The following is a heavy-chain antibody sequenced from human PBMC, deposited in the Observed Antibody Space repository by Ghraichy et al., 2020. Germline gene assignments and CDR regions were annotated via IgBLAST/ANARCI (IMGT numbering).Heavy chain of an antibody. J-gene: IGHJ5*02. Sequence: GGSLRLSCAASGFTFSSYWMHWVRQAPGKGLVWVSRIKIDGGSTNYADSVKGRFTISRDNAKNTLYLQMNSLRAEDTALYYCVRGKPRDEYSNYGVFDTWGQGTLVTVSS. V-gene: IGHV3-74*01. CDR1: GFTFSSYW. CDR2: IKIDGGST. CDR3: VRGKPRDEYSNYGVFDT. D-gene: IGHD4-11*01.